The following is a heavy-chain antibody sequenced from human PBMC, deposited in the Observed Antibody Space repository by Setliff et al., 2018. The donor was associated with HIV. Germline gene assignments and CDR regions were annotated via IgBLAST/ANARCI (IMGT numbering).Heavy chain of an antibody. CDR3: ARAAGTFNWFDP. D-gene: IGHD1-1*01. CDR2: IYHSGST. V-gene: IGHV4-38-2*01. J-gene: IGHJ5*02. Sequence: SETLSLTCAVSSYSISSGYYWGWIRQPPGKGLEWIGNIYHSGSTYYNPSLKSRVTISVDTSKNQFSLKLSSVTAADTAVYYCARAAGTFNWFDPWGQGTLVTVSS. CDR1: SYSISSGYY.